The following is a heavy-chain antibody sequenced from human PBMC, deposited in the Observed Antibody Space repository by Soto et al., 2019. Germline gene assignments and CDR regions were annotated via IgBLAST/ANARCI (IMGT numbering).Heavy chain of an antibody. J-gene: IGHJ4*02. CDR1: GFTFSSFA. V-gene: IGHV3-30-3*01. CDR3: AKDLTLGIVGAWGHYFEY. CDR2: ISYDGSNT. Sequence: QVQLVESGGGVLQPGRSLRLSCAASGFTFSSFAMHWVRQAPGKGLEWVAFISYDGSNTYYADSVKGRVTISRDNSKKTVYLEINSLRAEETAVGHCAKDLTLGIVGAWGHYFEYWGQGTLVTVSS. D-gene: IGHD1-26*01.